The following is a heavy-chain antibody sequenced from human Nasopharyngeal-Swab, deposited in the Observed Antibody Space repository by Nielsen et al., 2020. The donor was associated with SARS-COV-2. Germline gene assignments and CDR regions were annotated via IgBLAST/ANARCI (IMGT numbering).Heavy chain of an antibody. V-gene: IGHV3-74*01. CDR3: AQTEAFDI. CDR2: INSDGSKR. CDR1: GFTFSDYW. J-gene: IGHJ3*02. Sequence: GESLKISCAASGFTFSDYWMHWVRQVPGKGLVWISGINSDGSKRVFADSVKGRFTISRDSAKNTVYLQMNSLRAEDTALYYCAQTEAFDIWGQGTMVTVSS.